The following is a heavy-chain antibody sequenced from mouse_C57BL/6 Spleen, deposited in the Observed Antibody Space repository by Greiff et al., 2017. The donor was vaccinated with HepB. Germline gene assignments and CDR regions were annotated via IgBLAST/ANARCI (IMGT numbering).Heavy chain of an antibody. D-gene: IGHD2-4*01. J-gene: IGHJ2*01. CDR1: GYTFTDYY. V-gene: IGHV1-26*01. Sequence: EVQLQQSGPELVKPGASVKISCKASGYTFTDYYMNWVKQSHGKSLEWIGDINPNNGGTSYNQKFKGKATLTVDKSSSTAYMELRSLTSEDSAVYYCARYDYDTGYWGQGTTLTVSS. CDR3: ARYDYDTGY. CDR2: INPNNGGT.